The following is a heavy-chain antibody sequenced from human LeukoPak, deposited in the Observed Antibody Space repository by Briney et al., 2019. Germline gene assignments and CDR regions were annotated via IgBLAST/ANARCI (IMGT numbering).Heavy chain of an antibody. J-gene: IGHJ4*02. V-gene: IGHV4-30-2*01. CDR3: ASRRVWLQLVG. Sequence: PSQTLSLTCAVSGGSISSGGYSWSWIRQPPGTGLEWIGEINHSGSTNYNPSLKSRVTISVDTSKNQFSLKLSSVTAADTAVYYCASRRVWLQLVGWGQGTLVTVSS. D-gene: IGHD5-24*01. CDR2: INHSGST. CDR1: GGSISSGGYS.